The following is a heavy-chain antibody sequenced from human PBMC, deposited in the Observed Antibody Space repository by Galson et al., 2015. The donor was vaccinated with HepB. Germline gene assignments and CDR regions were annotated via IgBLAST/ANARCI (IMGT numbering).Heavy chain of an antibody. D-gene: IGHD2-2*01. J-gene: IGHJ4*02. CDR2: YDRSNK. CDR3: ARDEADCISSSCYFDY. Sequence: SLRLSCAASGFTFNNYGLHWVRQAPGKGLEWVAYDRSNKYYADSVRGRFSVSRDTSKNTLYLQMNSLRAEDTAVYYCARDEADCISSSCYFDYCGQGTLVTVSP. V-gene: IGHV3-33*01. CDR1: GFTFNNYG.